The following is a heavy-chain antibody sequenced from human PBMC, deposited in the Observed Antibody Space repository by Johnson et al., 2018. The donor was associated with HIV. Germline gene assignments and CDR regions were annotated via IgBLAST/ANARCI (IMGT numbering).Heavy chain of an antibody. V-gene: IGHV3-30*04. CDR3: ARDRMRGATKDAFDI. CDR2: VSYDGSNR. D-gene: IGHD1-26*01. CDR1: GFTFSNYA. Sequence: QVQLVESGGGGVQPGRSLRLSCAASGFTFSNYAMHWVRQAPGKGLEWVAVVSYDGSNRYYADSVKGRFTISRDNSKNTLYLQMNSLRAEDTAVYYCARDRMRGATKDAFDIWGQGTMVTVSS. J-gene: IGHJ3*02.